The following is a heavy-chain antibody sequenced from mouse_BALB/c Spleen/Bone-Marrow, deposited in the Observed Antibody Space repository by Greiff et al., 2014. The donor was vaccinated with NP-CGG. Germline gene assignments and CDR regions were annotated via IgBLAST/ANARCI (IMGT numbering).Heavy chain of an antibody. V-gene: IGHV1-61*01. CDR3: ARLGYYGNPYYFDY. CDR1: GYRKKRKG. Sequence: QVQLKQSGAELVRPGTSVKLSCKASGYRKKRKGKKRGKKRKGKGREGMGRREKADSETRLNQKFKDKATLTVDKSSSTAYMQLSSPTSEDSAVYYCARLGYYGNPYYFDYWGQGTTLTVSA. D-gene: IGHD2-1*01. CDR2: REKADSET. J-gene: IGHJ2*01.